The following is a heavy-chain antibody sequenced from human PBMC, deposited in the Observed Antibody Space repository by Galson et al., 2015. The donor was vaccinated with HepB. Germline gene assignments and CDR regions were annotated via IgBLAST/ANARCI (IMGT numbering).Heavy chain of an antibody. V-gene: IGHV6-1*01. CDR3: AKDRYSDSFLGIQNGAFDI. CDR1: GDSVSSNNAA. J-gene: IGHJ3*02. D-gene: IGHD5-12*01. Sequence: CAISGDSVSSNNAAWNWIRQSPSRGLEWLGRTYFRSKWYTDYAVSVKSRISINPGTSGNQFSLQLNSVTAADTAMYYCAKDRYSDSFLGIQNGAFDIWGRGTMVTVS. CDR2: TYFRSKWYT.